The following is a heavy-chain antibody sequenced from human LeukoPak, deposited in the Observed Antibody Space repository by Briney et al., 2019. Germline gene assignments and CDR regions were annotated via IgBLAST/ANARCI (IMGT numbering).Heavy chain of an antibody. CDR3: ARGRQLGI. Sequence: PGGSLRLSCVASGFTFSSHWMSWVRQAPGKGLEWVANVKEDGSDKHYVDSVKGRFTISRDNAKNSLYLQMNSLRAADTAVYYCARGRQLGIWGQGTLVTVSS. CDR2: VKEDGSDK. J-gene: IGHJ4*02. CDR1: GFTFSSHW. D-gene: IGHD1-1*01. V-gene: IGHV3-7*01.